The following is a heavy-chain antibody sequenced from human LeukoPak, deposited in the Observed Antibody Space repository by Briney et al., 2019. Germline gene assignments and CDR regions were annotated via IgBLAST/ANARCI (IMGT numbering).Heavy chain of an antibody. CDR2: IYYSGST. Sequence: PSETLSLTCTVSGGSLSSYYWSWIRQPPGKGLEWIGYIYYSGSTNYNPSLKSRVTISVDTSKNQFSLKLSSVTAADTAVYYCARAAYSYGYGNWFDPWGQGTLVTVSS. D-gene: IGHD5-18*01. CDR3: ARAAYSYGYGNWFDP. V-gene: IGHV4-59*01. CDR1: GGSLSSYY. J-gene: IGHJ5*02.